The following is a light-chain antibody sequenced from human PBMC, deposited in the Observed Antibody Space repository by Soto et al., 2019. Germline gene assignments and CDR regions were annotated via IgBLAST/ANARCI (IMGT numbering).Light chain of an antibody. Sequence: QLVLTQPPSVSGAPGQRVTISCTGSSSNIGARYDVHWYQQLPGTAPKLLIYGDSNRPSGVPDRFSGSKSGTSASLAITWLQPEDEADYYCQSYDSSLTSAVFGGGTKVTVL. V-gene: IGLV1-40*01. J-gene: IGLJ2*01. CDR3: QSYDSSLTSAV. CDR2: GDS. CDR1: SSNIGARYD.